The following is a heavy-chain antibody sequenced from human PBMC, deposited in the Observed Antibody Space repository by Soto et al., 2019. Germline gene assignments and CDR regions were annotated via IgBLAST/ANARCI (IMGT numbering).Heavy chain of an antibody. Sequence: EVQLVESGGGLIQPGGSLRLSCAASGFTVSSDFMTWVRQAPGKGLEWVSMIHNGDRTFYADSVRGRFTIYRDTSENTLSLQMNSLRAEDTAVYYYATRGPWGQGTLVTVSS. J-gene: IGHJ5*02. CDR2: IHNGDRT. V-gene: IGHV3-53*01. CDR1: GFTVSSDF. CDR3: ATRGP.